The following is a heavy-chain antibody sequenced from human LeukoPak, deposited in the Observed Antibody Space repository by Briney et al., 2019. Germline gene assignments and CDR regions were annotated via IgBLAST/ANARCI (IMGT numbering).Heavy chain of an antibody. CDR2: VNQGGTGK. CDR3: ARDLSRGYMDV. CDR1: GFTFSSQW. J-gene: IGHJ6*03. D-gene: IGHD2/OR15-2a*01. V-gene: IGHV3-7*01. Sequence: GGSLRLSCAASGFTFSSQWMSWVRQAPGKGLEWVANVNQGGTGKYYVDSVKGRFTISRDNAENSLYLQMNSLRAEDTAVYYCARDLSRGYMDVWGKGTTVTVSS.